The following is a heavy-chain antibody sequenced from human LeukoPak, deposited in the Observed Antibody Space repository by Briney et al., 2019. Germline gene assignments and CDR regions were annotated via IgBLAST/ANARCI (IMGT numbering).Heavy chain of an antibody. Sequence: SETLSLTCSVSVHSISRGGYYWSWIRQNPGKGLEWIGYIYYSGSTYYNPSLKSRVTISVDTSKNQFSLKLSSVTAADTAVYYCARVVVVAATPDYRVQGTLVTVSS. D-gene: IGHD2-15*01. V-gene: IGHV4-31*03. CDR2: IYYSGST. J-gene: IGHJ4*02. CDR3: ARVVVVAATPDY. CDR1: VHSISRGGYY.